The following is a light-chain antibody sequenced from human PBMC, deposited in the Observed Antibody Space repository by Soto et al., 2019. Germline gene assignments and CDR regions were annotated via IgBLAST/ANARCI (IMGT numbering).Light chain of an antibody. CDR3: QQSYSAPFT. J-gene: IGKJ3*01. V-gene: IGKV1-39*01. Sequence: DIQMTQSPSSLSASVGDRVAITCRTSQSIFTYLNWYQQKPGKAPKLLISDASSLQSGVPSRFSGSESVTDFTLTISSLQTGDFATYYCQQSYSAPFTFGPGTKVDMK. CDR1: QSIFTY. CDR2: DAS.